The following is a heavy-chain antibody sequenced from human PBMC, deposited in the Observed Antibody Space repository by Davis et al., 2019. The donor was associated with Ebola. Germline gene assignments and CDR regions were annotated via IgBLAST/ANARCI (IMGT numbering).Heavy chain of an antibody. CDR2: ISYSGGT. Sequence: MPSETLSLTCTVSGGSISSSGYFWSWIRQHPRRGLEWIGYISYSGGTYYNPSLKSRVTMSIDTSKNQFSLKLSSVTAADTAVYFCARVGGYGEYPTIYYFDYWGQGTQLTVSS. CDR3: ARVGGYGEYPTIYYFDY. D-gene: IGHD4-17*01. V-gene: IGHV4-31*03. CDR1: GGSISSSGYF. J-gene: IGHJ4*02.